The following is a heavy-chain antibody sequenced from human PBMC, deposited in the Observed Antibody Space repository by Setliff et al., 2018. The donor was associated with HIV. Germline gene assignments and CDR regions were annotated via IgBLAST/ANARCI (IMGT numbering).Heavy chain of an antibody. V-gene: IGHV4-39*01. J-gene: IGHJ5*02. D-gene: IGHD3-22*01. CDR3: ASRVYYYDESAILREEGFVP. CDR1: GGSISDSKYY. CDR2: IYRTGKT. Sequence: SQTLSLTCGVSGGSISDSKYYWSWIRQPPGKGLEFIGSIYRTGKTYYNLSLKSRLTMSLDTSKNQFSLNLSSVTAADTAVYYCASRVYYYDESAILREEGFVPWGQGTLVTVSS.